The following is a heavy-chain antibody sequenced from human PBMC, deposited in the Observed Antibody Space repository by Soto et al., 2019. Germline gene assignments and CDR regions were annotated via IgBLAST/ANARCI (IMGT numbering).Heavy chain of an antibody. CDR2: INHSGST. J-gene: IGHJ4*02. V-gene: IGHV4-34*01. CDR1: GGSFSGSY. Sequence: QVQLQQWGAGLLKPSETLSLTCAVYGGSFSGSYWSWIRQPPGKGLEWIGDINHSGSTNYNPSLKRRVTRSVDTSKNPFSLKLNAVTAADSAVYYCAKNFDHWGQGTLVTVSS. CDR3: AKNFDH.